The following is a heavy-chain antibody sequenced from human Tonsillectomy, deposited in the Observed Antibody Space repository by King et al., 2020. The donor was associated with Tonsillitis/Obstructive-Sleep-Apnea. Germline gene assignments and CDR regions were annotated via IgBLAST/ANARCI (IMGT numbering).Heavy chain of an antibody. D-gene: IGHD3-10*01. CDR2: INPSGGST. Sequence: VQLVESGAEVKKPGASVKVSCKASGYTFASYYIHWVRQAPGQGLEWMGIINPSGGSTNYAQKFQGRVTMTRDTSTNTVYMEMSSVRSEDTAVYFCAREDGSGTYLQLYYRMDVWGQGTTVTVSS. V-gene: IGHV1-46*01. CDR3: AREDGSGTYLQLYYRMDV. CDR1: GYTFASYY. J-gene: IGHJ6*02.